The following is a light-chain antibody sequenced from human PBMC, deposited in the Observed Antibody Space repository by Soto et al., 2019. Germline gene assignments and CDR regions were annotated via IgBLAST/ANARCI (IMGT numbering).Light chain of an antibody. CDR2: AAS. CDR3: QQYGSSSTWT. V-gene: IGKV3-20*01. J-gene: IGKJ1*01. Sequence: EIVLTQSPGTLSLSPGERATLSCRASQSVSSASLAWYQHKPGQPPTLRIYAASSRVTGIPDRFSGSGSGTDFTLTISRLEPEDFAVYYCQQYGSSSTWTFGQGTKVEIK. CDR1: QSVSSAS.